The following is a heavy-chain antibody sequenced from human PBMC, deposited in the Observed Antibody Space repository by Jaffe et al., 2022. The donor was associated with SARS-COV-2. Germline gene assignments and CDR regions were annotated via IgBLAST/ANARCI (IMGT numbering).Heavy chain of an antibody. J-gene: IGHJ6*02. V-gene: IGHV3-30-3*01. Sequence: QVQLVESGGGVVQPGRSLRLSCAASGFTFSSYAMHWVRQAPGKGLEWVAVISYDGSNKYYADSVKGRFTISRDNSKNTLYLQMNSLRAEDTAVYYCARDRAFGVVMIVGMDVWGQGTTVTVSS. D-gene: IGHD3-3*01. CDR1: GFTFSSYA. CDR3: ARDRAFGVVMIVGMDV. CDR2: ISYDGSNK.